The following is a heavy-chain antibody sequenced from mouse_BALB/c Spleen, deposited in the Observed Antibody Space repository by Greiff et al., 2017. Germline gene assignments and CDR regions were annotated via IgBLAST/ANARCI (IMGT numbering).Heavy chain of an antibody. CDR3: TRIRGNCERFAY. CDR1: GYTFTDYA. J-gene: IGHJ3*01. Sequence: VKLMESGAELVRPGVSVKISCKGSGYTFTDYAMHWVKQSHAKSLEWIGVISTYYGDASYNQKFKGKATLTADKSSSTAYMELRSLTSEDSAVYYCTRIRGNCERFAYWGQGTLVTVSA. CDR2: ISTYYGDA. D-gene: IGHD2-1*01. V-gene: IGHV1S137*01.